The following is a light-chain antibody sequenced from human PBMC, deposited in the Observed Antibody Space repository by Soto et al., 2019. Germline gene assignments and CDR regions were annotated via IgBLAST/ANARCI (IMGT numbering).Light chain of an antibody. V-gene: IGKV3-11*01. CDR2: DAS. Sequence: EIVLTQSPATLSLSPGERATLSCRASQSVSSYLAWYQQKPGQAPRLLIYDASNRATGIPARFSGSGSGTDFTLTISSLDPEEFAIYYCQQRSNWPPITFGQGTRLEIK. J-gene: IGKJ5*01. CDR3: QQRSNWPPIT. CDR1: QSVSSY.